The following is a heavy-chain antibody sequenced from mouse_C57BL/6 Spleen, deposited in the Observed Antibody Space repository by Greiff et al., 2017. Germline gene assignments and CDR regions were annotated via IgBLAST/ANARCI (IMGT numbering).Heavy chain of an antibody. D-gene: IGHD3-3*01. CDR3: TRDGGGTLRY. V-gene: IGHV5-9-1*02. CDR2: ISSGGDYI. J-gene: IGHJ2*01. Sequence: EVNVVESGEGLVKPGGSLKLSCAASGFTFSSYAMSWVRQTPEKRLEWVAYISSGGDYIYYADTVKGRVTISRDNARNTLYLQMSSLKSEDTAMYYCTRDGGGTLRYWGQGTTLTVSS. CDR1: GFTFSSYA.